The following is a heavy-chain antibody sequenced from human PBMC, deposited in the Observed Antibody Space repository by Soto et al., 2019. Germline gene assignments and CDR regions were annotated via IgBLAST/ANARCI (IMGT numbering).Heavy chain of an antibody. CDR2: TTAILGTR. J-gene: IGHJ4*02. CDR3: AAGDSSDTGDH. V-gene: IGHV1-69*13. D-gene: IGHD5-18*01. CDR1: GDTLSHYG. Sequence: SVKVSCKASGDTLSHYGVSWVRQVPGKGLEWMGGTTAILGTRDCAQKFQGRMTITSDESTTTSYMELNSLTSDDTAVYYCAAGDSSDTGDHWGQGTLVTVSS.